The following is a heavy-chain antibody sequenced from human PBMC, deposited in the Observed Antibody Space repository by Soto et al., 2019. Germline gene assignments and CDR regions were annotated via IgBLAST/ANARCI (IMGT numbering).Heavy chain of an antibody. V-gene: IGHV3-33*01. CDR2: IWYDGRNK. Sequence: QVQLVESGGGVVQPGRSLRLSCAASGFTFSTYAMHWVRQAPGKGLEWVAVIWYDGRNKYYADSVKGRFTISRDNSKNTLDLQMNSLRAEDTAVYYCARDENHYFDYWGQGTLVTVSS. J-gene: IGHJ4*02. CDR3: ARDENHYFDY. CDR1: GFTFSTYA.